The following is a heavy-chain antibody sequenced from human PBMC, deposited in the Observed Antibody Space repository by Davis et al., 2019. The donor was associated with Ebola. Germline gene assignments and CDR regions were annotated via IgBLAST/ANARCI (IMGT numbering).Heavy chain of an antibody. CDR2: ISYDGSNK. CDR3: AKDAELLNTYYFDY. Sequence: PGGSLRLSCAASGFTFSSYGMHWVRQAPGKGLEWVAVISYDGSNKYYADSVKGRFTISRDNSKNTLYLQMNSLRAEDTAVYYCAKDAELLNTYYFDYWGQGTLVTVSS. CDR1: GFTFSSYG. D-gene: IGHD1-26*01. V-gene: IGHV3-30*18. J-gene: IGHJ4*02.